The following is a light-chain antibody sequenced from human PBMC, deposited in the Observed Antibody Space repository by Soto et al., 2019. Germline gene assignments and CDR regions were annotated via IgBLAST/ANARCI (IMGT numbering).Light chain of an antibody. V-gene: IGKV3-15*01. Sequence: EIVMTQSPATLSVSPGERATLSCRGSQSVSSNLAWYQQKPGQAPRLLIYGASTRATGIPARFSGSGSGTEFTLTISSLQSEDFAVYYCQQYNNWLPFGGGTKVEIK. CDR1: QSVSSN. CDR3: QQYNNWLP. CDR2: GAS. J-gene: IGKJ4*01.